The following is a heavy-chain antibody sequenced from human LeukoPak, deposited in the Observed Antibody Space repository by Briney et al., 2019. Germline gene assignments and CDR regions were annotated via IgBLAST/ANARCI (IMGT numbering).Heavy chain of an antibody. CDR1: GFTFSSYS. D-gene: IGHD6-13*01. V-gene: IGHV3-21*01. CDR2: ISSSSSYI. J-gene: IGHJ4*02. Sequence: GGSLRLSCAASGFTFSSYSMNWVRQAPGKGLEWVSSISSSSSYIYYADSLKGRFTVSRDNAKNSLYLQMNSLRAEDTAVYYCARGTAAASNSPWGHWGQGTLVTVSS. CDR3: ARGTAAASNSPWGH.